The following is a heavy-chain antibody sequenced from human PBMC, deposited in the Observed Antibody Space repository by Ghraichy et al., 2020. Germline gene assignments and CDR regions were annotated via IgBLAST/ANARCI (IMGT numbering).Heavy chain of an antibody. V-gene: IGHV3-21*06. CDR3: AKCASRDEGSDY. CDR1: GFSFSRSA. D-gene: IGHD2-15*01. J-gene: IGHJ4*02. Sequence: LSLTCAASGFSFSRSAMNWVRQAPGKGLEWVASITAARHTTYYADSMKGRFTISRDNAKSTLYLQISSLRVEDTGLYFCAKCASRDEGSDYWGQGTLLTVSS. CDR2: ITAARHTT.